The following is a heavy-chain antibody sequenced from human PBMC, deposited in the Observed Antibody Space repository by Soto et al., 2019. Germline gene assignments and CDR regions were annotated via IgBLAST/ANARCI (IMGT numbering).Heavy chain of an antibody. J-gene: IGHJ1*01. V-gene: IGHV1-2*02. CDR3: AREGSSSSKYFQH. D-gene: IGHD6-6*01. Sequence: ASVKVSCKASGYTFTDYYMHWVRQAPGQGLEWMGWINPNSGGTNYAQKFQGRVTKTRDTSISTAYMELSSLRSDDTAVYYCAREGSSSSKYFQHWGQGTQVTVSS. CDR2: INPNSGGT. CDR1: GYTFTDYY.